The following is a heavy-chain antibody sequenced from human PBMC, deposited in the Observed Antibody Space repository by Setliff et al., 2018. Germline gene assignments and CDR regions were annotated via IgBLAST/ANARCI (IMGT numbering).Heavy chain of an antibody. D-gene: IGHD2-15*01. CDR1: GDSIRRGDY. Sequence: ETLSLTCTVSGDSIRRGDYWSWIRQAPGKGLEWVATIKDDGTAKYHVGSVQGRFTISRDNAKNSLYLQMNSLRVEDTAVYYCATDQGYWTYNIWGQGTMVTVSS. CDR2: IKDDGTAK. V-gene: IGHV3-7*03. J-gene: IGHJ3*02. CDR3: ATDQGYWTYNI.